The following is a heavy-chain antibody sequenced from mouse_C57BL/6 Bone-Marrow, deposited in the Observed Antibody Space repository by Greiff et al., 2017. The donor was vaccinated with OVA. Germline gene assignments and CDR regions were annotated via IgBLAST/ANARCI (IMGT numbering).Heavy chain of an antibody. CDR1: GYSFTSYY. Sequence: VQLQQSGPELVKPGASVKISCKASGYSFTSYYIHWVKQRPGQGLEWIGWIYPGSGNTKYNEKFKGKATLTADTSSSTAYMQLSSLTSEDSAVYYCATSTVVSPFYAMDYWGQGTSVTVSS. D-gene: IGHD1-1*01. V-gene: IGHV1-66*01. J-gene: IGHJ4*01. CDR2: IYPGSGNT. CDR3: ATSTVVSPFYAMDY.